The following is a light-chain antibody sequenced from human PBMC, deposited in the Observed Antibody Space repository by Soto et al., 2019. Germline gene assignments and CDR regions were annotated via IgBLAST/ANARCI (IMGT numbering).Light chain of an antibody. CDR3: QQYYGSPWT. V-gene: IGKV4-1*01. CDR2: YTS. J-gene: IGKJ1*01. CDR1: QSVLYISNNQNY. Sequence: DIVMTQSPDSLAVSLGERATINCKSSQSVLYISNNQNYLAWFQQKPGQPPKLPIYYTSIRESGVPDRFSGSGSGTDFTLTISSLQAEDVAVYYCQQYYGSPWTFGQGTKVEIK.